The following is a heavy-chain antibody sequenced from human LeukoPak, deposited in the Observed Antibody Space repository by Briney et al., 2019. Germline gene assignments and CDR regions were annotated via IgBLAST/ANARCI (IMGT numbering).Heavy chain of an antibody. Sequence: GGSLRLSCAASGFTFSNYALHWVRQAPGKGLEWVTVISYDGINKYSTDSVKGRFTISRDNSKNTLYLQMNSLRTEDTAVYYCARATAMEACYYDSSGLTGAFDIWGQGTTVTVSS. V-gene: IGHV3-30-3*01. CDR2: ISYDGINK. D-gene: IGHD3-22*01. CDR3: ARATAMEACYYDSSGLTGAFDI. CDR1: GFTFSNYA. J-gene: IGHJ3*02.